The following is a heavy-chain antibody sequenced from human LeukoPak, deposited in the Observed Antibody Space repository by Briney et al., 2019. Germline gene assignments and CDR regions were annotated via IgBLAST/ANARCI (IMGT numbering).Heavy chain of an antibody. CDR1: GFTFSSYG. V-gene: IGHV3-30*18. D-gene: IGHD3-10*01. CDR2: ISYDGSNK. Sequence: GGSRGLSCAASGFTFSSYGMHWVRQAPGKGLEWVAVISYDGSNKYYADSVKGRFTISRDNSKNTLYLQMNSLRAEDTAVYCCAKPPRGGNWFDPWGQGTLVTVSS. J-gene: IGHJ5*02. CDR3: AKPPRGGNWFDP.